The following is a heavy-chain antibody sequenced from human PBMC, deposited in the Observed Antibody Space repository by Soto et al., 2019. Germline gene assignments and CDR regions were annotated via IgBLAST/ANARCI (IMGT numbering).Heavy chain of an antibody. D-gene: IGHD3-10*01. J-gene: IGHJ6*02. CDR1: GGSITTPGYA. CDR3: AARPYYYYGLDV. CDR2: VYHNGND. Sequence: PPESLSLTCTVSGGSITTPGYAWGWIRQPPGKAPEWIGYVYHNGNDYPKPSLKSRVTISLDGAKNQFSLKMTSVTAADKGLYYCAARPYYYYGLDVWGQGTTVTVSS. V-gene: IGHV4-30-2*01.